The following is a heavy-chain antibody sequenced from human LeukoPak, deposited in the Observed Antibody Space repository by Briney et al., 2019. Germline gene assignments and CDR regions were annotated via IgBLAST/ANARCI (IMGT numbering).Heavy chain of an antibody. Sequence: SEPMSLTSAVYGVSFSCYYWSWIRQPPGKGLEWSGEFNHSGSTNYNPSLKSRVTISGDTSKNQFSLKLSSLSAAHTAVYYCARGVRQLSYSSSWLGYYFDYWGQGTLVTVSS. CDR3: ARGVRQLSYSSSWLGYYFDY. D-gene: IGHD6-13*01. CDR2: FNHSGST. CDR1: GVSFSCYY. V-gene: IGHV4-34*01. J-gene: IGHJ4*02.